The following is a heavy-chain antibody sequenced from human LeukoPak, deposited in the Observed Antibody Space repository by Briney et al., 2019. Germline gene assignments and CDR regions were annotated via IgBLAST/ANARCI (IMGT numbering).Heavy chain of an antibody. CDR3: ARGGRYYDSSGYLKSGLDY. V-gene: IGHV4-34*01. CDR2: INHSGST. J-gene: IGHJ4*02. D-gene: IGHD3-22*01. CDR1: GGSFSGYY. Sequence: SETLSLTCAVSGGSFSGYYWSWIRQPPGKGLEWIGEINHSGSTNYNPSLKSRVTISVDTSKNQFSLKLSSVTAADTAVYYCARGGRYYDSSGYLKSGLDYWGQGTLVTVSS.